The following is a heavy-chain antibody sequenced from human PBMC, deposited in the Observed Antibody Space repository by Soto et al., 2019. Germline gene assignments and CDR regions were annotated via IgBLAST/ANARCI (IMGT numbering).Heavy chain of an antibody. D-gene: IGHD2-21*01. J-gene: IGHJ5*02. V-gene: IGHV3-7*01. CDR1: GFTFSNYW. CDR3: ASARHIGP. Sequence: EAQLVESGGDLVQPGGSLRLSCAASGFTFSNYWMSWVRQAPGKGLEWVANIKEDGSERNYVDSVKGRFTISRDNAENSLYLQMNSLRAEDTAVYYCASARHIGPWGQGTLVTVSS. CDR2: IKEDGSER.